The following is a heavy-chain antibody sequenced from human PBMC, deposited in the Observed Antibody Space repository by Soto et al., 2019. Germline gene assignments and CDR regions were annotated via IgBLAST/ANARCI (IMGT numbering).Heavy chain of an antibody. J-gene: IGHJ6*02. D-gene: IGHD6-13*01. V-gene: IGHV4-34*01. CDR1: GGSFSGYY. CDR3: ASPFTPSWYEGYGMDV. Sequence: PSETLSLTCAVYGGSFSGYYWSWIRQPPGKGLEWIGEINHSGSTNYNPSLKSRVTISVDTSKNQFSLKLSSVTAADTAVYYCASPFTPSWYEGYGMDVWGQGTTVTVSS. CDR2: INHSGST.